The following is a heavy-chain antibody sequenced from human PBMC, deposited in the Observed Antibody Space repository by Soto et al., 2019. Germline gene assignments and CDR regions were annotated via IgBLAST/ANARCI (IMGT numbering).Heavy chain of an antibody. CDR2: ISGSGGST. D-gene: IGHD6-19*01. J-gene: IGHJ4*02. V-gene: IGHV3-23*01. CDR1: GFTFSSYA. CDR3: ARRSSGWYFDY. Sequence: EVQLLESGGGLVQPGGSLRLSCAASGFTFSSYAMSWVRQAPGKWLEWVSAISGSGGSTYYADSVKGRFTISRDNSKNTQYLQMNSLRDEDTAVYYCARRSSGWYFDYWGQGTLVPVSS.